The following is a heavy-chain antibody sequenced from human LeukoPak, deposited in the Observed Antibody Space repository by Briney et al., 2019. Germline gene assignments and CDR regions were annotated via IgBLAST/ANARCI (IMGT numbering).Heavy chain of an antibody. V-gene: IGHV1-2*02. D-gene: IGHD3-10*01. J-gene: IGHJ4*02. CDR1: GYTFTGYY. Sequence: ASVTVSCKASGYTFTGYYMHWVRQAPGQGLEWMGWINPNSGGTNYAQKFQGRVTMTRDTSISTAYMELSRLRSDDTAVYYCAREQGRSMVRGVITNYWGQGTLVTVSS. CDR3: AREQGRSMVRGVITNY. CDR2: INPNSGGT.